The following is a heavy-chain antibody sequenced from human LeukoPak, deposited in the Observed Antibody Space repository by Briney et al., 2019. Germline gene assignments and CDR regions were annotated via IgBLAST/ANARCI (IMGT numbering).Heavy chain of an antibody. CDR2: IYDNGNT. Sequence: ASETLSLTCTVSGGSISSSAYSWGWIRQPPGKGFHWIGNIYDNGNTYYNPSLKSRVTISVDTSKNQFSLQLNSVTAADTAVYYCARQYGPGYSSTWYFDYWGQGTLVTVSS. V-gene: IGHV4-39*01. CDR3: ARQYGPGYSSTWYFDY. J-gene: IGHJ4*02. CDR1: GGSISSSAYS. D-gene: IGHD6-13*01.